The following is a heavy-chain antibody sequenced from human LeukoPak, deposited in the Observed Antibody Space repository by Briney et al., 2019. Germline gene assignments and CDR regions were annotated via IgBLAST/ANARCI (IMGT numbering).Heavy chain of an antibody. CDR3: ARDRTIFEH. D-gene: IGHD3-9*01. V-gene: IGHV3-30*03. CDR1: GFTFSTFR. Sequence: PGGSLRLSCAASGFTFSTFRMYWVRQAPGKGLEWVALISDDGTNKYYADSVKGRFTISRDNAKNSLYLQMNSLRAEDTAVYYCARDRTIFEHWGQGALVTVSS. CDR2: ISDDGTNK. J-gene: IGHJ1*01.